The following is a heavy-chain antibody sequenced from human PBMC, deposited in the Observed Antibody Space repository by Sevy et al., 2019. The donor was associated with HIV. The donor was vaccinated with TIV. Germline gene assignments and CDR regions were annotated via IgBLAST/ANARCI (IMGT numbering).Heavy chain of an antibody. D-gene: IGHD6-19*01. CDR2: ITSDATYI. CDR1: GFTFSRYT. Sequence: GGSLRLSCAASGFTFSRYTMHWVRQAPGKGLEWVSSITSDATYISYAASLRGRLTISRDNAKNSLFLQMSSLRAEDTAVYFCARDIATYSTGSYIRYFDYWGQGTLVTVSS. V-gene: IGHV3-21*06. J-gene: IGHJ4*02. CDR3: ARDIATYSTGSYIRYFDY.